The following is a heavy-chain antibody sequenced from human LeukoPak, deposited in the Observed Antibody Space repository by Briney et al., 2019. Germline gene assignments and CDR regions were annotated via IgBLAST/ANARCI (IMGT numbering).Heavy chain of an antibody. CDR3: ARGSPGSITDY. CDR1: DASISTGTYY. V-gene: IGHV4-39*07. Sequence: SETLSLTCTVSDASISTGTYYWAWLRQPPGEGLEWIASIQSSGSTYYNLSLKSRVTISVDMSKNQFSLKLRSVTAADTAVYYCARGSPGSITDYWGQGALVTVSS. D-gene: IGHD3-10*01. J-gene: IGHJ4*02. CDR2: IQSSGST.